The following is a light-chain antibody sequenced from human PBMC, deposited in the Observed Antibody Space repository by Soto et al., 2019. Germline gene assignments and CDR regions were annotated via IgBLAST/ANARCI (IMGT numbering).Light chain of an antibody. Sequence: QLTQAPSLLSASVGDRVTITCRASPSIGSYLNWYQHKPGEAPKLLIFAADTLKSGVPSRFSGSGFNKEFTLTVSSLQPEDFATYYCQQNYDVPYTFGLGPRVEIK. CDR3: QQNYDVPYT. CDR2: AAD. J-gene: IGKJ2*01. V-gene: IGKV1-39*01. CDR1: PSIGSY.